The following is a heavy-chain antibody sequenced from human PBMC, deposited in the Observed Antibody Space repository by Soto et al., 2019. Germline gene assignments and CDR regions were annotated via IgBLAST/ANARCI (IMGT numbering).Heavy chain of an antibody. Sequence: GGSLRLSCAASGFTFSSYAMSWVRQAPGKGLEWVSAISGSGGSTYYADSVKGRFTISRDNSKNTLYLQMNSLRAEDTAVYYCAKAFSGYCSGGSCRDYWGQGTLVTVSS. J-gene: IGHJ4*02. V-gene: IGHV3-23*01. CDR2: ISGSGGST. CDR1: GFTFSSYA. D-gene: IGHD2-15*01. CDR3: AKAFSGYCSGGSCRDY.